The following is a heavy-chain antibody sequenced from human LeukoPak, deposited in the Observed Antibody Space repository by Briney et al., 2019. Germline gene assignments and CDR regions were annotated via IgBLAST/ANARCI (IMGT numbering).Heavy chain of an antibody. V-gene: IGHV3-64*01. CDR3: ARGTYYDSSRYYFFDY. CDR1: GFTFSSYA. J-gene: IGHJ4*02. Sequence: GGSLRLSCAASGFTFSSYAMHWVRQAPGKGLEYVSTISSNGGSTYYVNSVKGRFTISRDNSKNTLFLQMGSLRAEDMAVYYCARGTYYDSSRYYFFDYWGQGTLVTVSS. D-gene: IGHD3-22*01. CDR2: ISSNGGST.